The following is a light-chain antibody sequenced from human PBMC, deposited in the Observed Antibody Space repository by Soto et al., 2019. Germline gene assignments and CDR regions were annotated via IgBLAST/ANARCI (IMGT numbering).Light chain of an antibody. CDR3: QQYDNSIT. J-gene: IGKJ5*01. Sequence: EIVLTQSPDTLSLSPGETATLSCRASQSISSNYLAWNQHKPGQAPRLLIYGASRRATGVPDRFSGSGSGTDFTLTISRLEPEDFAMFYCQQYDNSITFGQGTRLEIE. CDR2: GAS. CDR1: QSISSNY. V-gene: IGKV3-20*01.